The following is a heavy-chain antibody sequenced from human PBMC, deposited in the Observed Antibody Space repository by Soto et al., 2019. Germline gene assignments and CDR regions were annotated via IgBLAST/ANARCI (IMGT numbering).Heavy chain of an antibody. D-gene: IGHD3-10*01. J-gene: IGHJ4*02. Sequence: SETLSLTCTVSGGSISSYYWSWIRQPPGKGLEWIGYIYYSGSTNYNPSLKSRVTISVDTSKNQFSLKLSSVTAADTAVYYCERATYYYGSGSYYNYYQSSKIDYWGQGTLVTVSS. CDR2: IYYSGST. CDR1: GGSISSYY. V-gene: IGHV4-59*01. CDR3: ERATYYYGSGSYYNYYQSSKIDY.